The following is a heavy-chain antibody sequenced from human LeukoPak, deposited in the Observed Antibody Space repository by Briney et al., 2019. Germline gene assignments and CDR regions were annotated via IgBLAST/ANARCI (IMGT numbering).Heavy chain of an antibody. D-gene: IGHD6-6*01. CDR3: ARVSIAARPEYYFDY. V-gene: IGHV1-24*01. J-gene: IGHJ4*02. Sequence: ASVKVSCKVSGYTLTELSMHWVRQAPGKGLEWMGGFDPEDGETIYAQKFQGRVTMTRDTSTSTVYMELSSVTAADTAVYYCARVSIAARPEYYFDYWGQGTLVTVSS. CDR2: FDPEDGET. CDR1: GYTLTELS.